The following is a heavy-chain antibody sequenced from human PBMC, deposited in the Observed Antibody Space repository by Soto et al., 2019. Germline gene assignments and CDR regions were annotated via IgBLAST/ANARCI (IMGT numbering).Heavy chain of an antibody. V-gene: IGHV3-23*01. Sequence: EVQLLESVGGLVQPGGSLRLSCAASGFTFSSYAMKGVRQAPGKGLEWVSLIGESGTPTYYADSVKGRFTISRDNSGNTLFLEMYSLRAEDTAVYYCARYIPGVRYYGMDVWGQGTTVTVSS. CDR3: ARYIPGVRYYGMDV. J-gene: IGHJ6*02. CDR2: IGESGTPT. D-gene: IGHD2-2*01. CDR1: GFTFSSYA.